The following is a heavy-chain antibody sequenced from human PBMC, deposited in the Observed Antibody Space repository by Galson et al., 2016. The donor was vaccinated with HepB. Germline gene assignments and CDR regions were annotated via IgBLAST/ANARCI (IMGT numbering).Heavy chain of an antibody. D-gene: IGHD6-19*01. CDR2: TYYRSKWYN. CDR1: GDSVSSNSAA. V-gene: IGHV6-1*01. Sequence: AISGDSVSSNSAAWNWIRQSPSRGLEWLGRTYYRSKWYNDYAVSVKSRITINPDTSKNQFPLQLNSVTPEDTAVYYCARVHQGWYAGYFDYWGQGTLVTVSS. CDR3: ARVHQGWYAGYFDY. J-gene: IGHJ4*02.